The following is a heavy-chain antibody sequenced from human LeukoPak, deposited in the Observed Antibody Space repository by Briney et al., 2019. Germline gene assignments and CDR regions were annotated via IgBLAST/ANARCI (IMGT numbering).Heavy chain of an antibody. CDR2: ISSSSSTI. CDR3: ARSGDSSGYFRGLDY. V-gene: IGHV3-48*04. D-gene: IGHD3-22*01. Sequence: GGSLRLPCAASGFTFSSYSMNWVRQAPGKGLEWVSYISSSSSTIYYADSVKGRFTISRDNAKNSLYLQMNSLRAEDTAVYYCARSGDSSGYFRGLDYWGQGTLVTVSS. CDR1: GFTFSSYS. J-gene: IGHJ4*02.